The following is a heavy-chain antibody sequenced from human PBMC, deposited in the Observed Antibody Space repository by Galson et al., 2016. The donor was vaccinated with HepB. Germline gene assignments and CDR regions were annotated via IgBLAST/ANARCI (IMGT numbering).Heavy chain of an antibody. CDR2: ISSSSSTI. V-gene: IGHV3-48*02. CDR3: ARGAYCGGDCFYKIDY. D-gene: IGHD2-21*02. Sequence: SLRLSCAASGFNFSTYTMMWVRQAPGKGLQWVSYISSSSSTIDYADSVKGRFTISRDNAKNSLYLQMNSLRDEDTAVYYCARGAYCGGDCFYKIDYWGQGTLVTASS. CDR1: GFNFSTYT. J-gene: IGHJ4*02.